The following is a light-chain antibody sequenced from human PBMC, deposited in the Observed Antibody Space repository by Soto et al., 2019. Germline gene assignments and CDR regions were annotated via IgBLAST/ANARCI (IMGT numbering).Light chain of an antibody. Sequence: EIVMTQSPATLSVSPGERATLSCRASQSVSSNLAWYQQKPGQAPRLLIYGASTRATGIPARFSGSGSGTEFTLTISSLQPEDFATYYCQQSHSTPYTFGQGTKLEIK. CDR1: QSVSSN. J-gene: IGKJ2*01. CDR2: GAS. CDR3: QQSHSTPYT. V-gene: IGKV3-15*01.